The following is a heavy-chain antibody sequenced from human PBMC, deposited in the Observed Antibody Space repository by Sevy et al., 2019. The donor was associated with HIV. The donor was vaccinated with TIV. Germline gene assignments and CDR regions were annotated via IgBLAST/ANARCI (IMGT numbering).Heavy chain of an antibody. Sequence: SETLSLTCSVSGGSITSNNYYWGWIRQPPGKGLEWIGSIYHSGNTYYNPSLKSRVTVSVDTSRSHCSLKVPTVAASDTAVYFCASQPGYRSTYYGFSLSRTFDSWGPGTLVTVSS. CDR1: GGSITSNNYY. D-gene: IGHD6-19*01. CDR3: ASQPGYRSTYYGFSLSRTFDS. J-gene: IGHJ4*02. V-gene: IGHV4-39*01. CDR2: IYHSGNT.